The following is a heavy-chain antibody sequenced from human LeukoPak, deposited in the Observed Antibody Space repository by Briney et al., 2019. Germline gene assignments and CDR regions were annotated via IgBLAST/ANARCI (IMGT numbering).Heavy chain of an antibody. J-gene: IGHJ3*02. D-gene: IGHD3-22*01. CDR3: ARDSADYYDSSGYYGRAGAFDI. Sequence: TGGSLRLSCAASGFTFSNYDMHWVRQATGKGLEWVSGIGTAGDIYYAGSVKGRFTISRDNAKSSLYLQMNSLRAEDTAVYYCARDSADYYDSSGYYGRAGAFDIWGQGTMVTVSS. CDR1: GFTFSNYD. CDR2: IGTAGDI. V-gene: IGHV3-13*01.